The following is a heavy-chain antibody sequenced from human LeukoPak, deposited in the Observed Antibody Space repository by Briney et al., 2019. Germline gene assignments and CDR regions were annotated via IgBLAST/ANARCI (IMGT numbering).Heavy chain of an antibody. D-gene: IGHD2-2*01. CDR3: ALWFCSRTSCYVDY. J-gene: IGHJ4*02. CDR1: GGSMSSYY. V-gene: IGHV4-59*12. CDR2: IFYSGST. Sequence: SETLSLTCTVSGGSMSSYYWSWIRQPPGKGLEWIGYIFYSGSTNYNPSLKSRVTLSVDTSKNQFSLKLGSVTAADTAVYYCALWFCSRTSCYVDYWGQGTLVTVSS.